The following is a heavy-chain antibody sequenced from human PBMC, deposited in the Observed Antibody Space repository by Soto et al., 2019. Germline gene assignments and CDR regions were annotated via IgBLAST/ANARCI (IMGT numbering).Heavy chain of an antibody. CDR1: GYTFTDYD. D-gene: IGHD3-10*01. J-gene: IGHJ4*02. CDR2: MTPNSGNT. V-gene: IGHV1-8*02. CDR3: ARNLYNTGSFDH. Sequence: QVQLVQSGTEVKKPGASVKVSCKASGYTFTDYDINWVRQDTGQGLEWMGWMTPNSGNTGYAQKFQGRVTMTRDTSRSTAYMELNSLTSEDTAVYYCARNLYNTGSFDHWGQGTLVTVSS.